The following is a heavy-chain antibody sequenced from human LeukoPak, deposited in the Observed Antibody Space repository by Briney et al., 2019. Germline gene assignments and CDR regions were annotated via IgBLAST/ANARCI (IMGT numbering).Heavy chain of an antibody. CDR3: ARDAGHYGSGSYYNPDY. J-gene: IGHJ4*02. V-gene: IGHV1-3*01. CDR2: INAGNGDT. D-gene: IGHD3-10*01. Sequence: ASVKVSCKASGYTFTTYAMHWVRQAPGQSLEWMEWINAGNGDTKYSQKFQDRLTITRDTSASTAYMELSSLRPEDTAVYYCARDAGHYGSGSYYNPDYWGQGTLVTVSS. CDR1: GYTFTTYA.